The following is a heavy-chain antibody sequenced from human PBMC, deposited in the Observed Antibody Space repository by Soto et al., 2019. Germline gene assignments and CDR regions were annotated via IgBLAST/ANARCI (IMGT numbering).Heavy chain of an antibody. V-gene: IGHV3-30*18. CDR1: KFTFSTYG. Sequence: QAQLVESGGGVVQPGTSLRLSCVASKFTFSTYGMHWVRQAPGKGLEWVAVISYHESNKYYGASVRGRFTISRDNSKNKFYLQMNSLRAEDTAVYYCAKDLGAARPYYGLDVWGQGTTVTVSS. D-gene: IGHD6-6*01. J-gene: IGHJ6*02. CDR2: ISYHESNK. CDR3: AKDLGAARPYYGLDV.